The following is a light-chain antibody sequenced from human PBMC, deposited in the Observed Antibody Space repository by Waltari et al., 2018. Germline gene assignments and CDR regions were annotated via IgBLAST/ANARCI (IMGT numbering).Light chain of an antibody. V-gene: IGKV3-15*01. CDR1: QTVSDN. Sequence: EILMTQSPVALSVSTGERATLSCRASQTVSDNLAWYQQRPGQAPALLIYGVSIRAPGVPDRFSGGGSATQFTLTINSLQSSDSAVYYCQQYMNWPPGYTFGQGTKVEIK. CDR2: GVS. CDR3: QQYMNWPPGYT. J-gene: IGKJ2*01.